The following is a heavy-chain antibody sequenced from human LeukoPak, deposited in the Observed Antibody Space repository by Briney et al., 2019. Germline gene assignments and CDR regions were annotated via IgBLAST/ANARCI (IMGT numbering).Heavy chain of an antibody. CDR2: ISSSSSTI. D-gene: IGHD6-19*01. Sequence: GGSLRLSCAASGFTFSSYIMNWVRQAPGKGLEWVSYISSSSSTIYYADSVKGRFTISRDNAKNSLYLQMNSLRSEDTAVYYCARPRRPYTVTSGWYDAFDIWGQGTMVTVST. CDR1: GFTFSSYI. V-gene: IGHV3-48*01. J-gene: IGHJ3*02. CDR3: ARPRRPYTVTSGWYDAFDI.